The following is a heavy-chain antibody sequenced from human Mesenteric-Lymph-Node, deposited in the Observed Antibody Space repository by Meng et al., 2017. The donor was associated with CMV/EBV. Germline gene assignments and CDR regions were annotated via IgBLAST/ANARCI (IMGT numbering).Heavy chain of an antibody. D-gene: IGHD2/OR15-2a*01. V-gene: IGHV4-31*02. CDR2: IYYTGKT. Sequence: VAGASLVIGGYYWPWIRHVPGKGLGWIGYIYYTGKTYSNPSLESRVSMSVDTSKNQFSLDLRSVTAADTAVYYCARDLTSNENCFDPWGQGTLVTVSS. CDR1: GASLVIGGYY. CDR3: ARDLTSNENCFDP. J-gene: IGHJ5*02.